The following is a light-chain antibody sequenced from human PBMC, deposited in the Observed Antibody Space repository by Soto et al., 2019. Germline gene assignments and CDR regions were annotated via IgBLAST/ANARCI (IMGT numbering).Light chain of an antibody. J-gene: IGKJ1*01. Sequence: EIVLTQSPGTLSLSPLERATRSCRASQSVSSSYLAWYQQKPGQAPRLLIYGASSRATGIPDRFSGSGSGTDFTLTISRLEPEDFAVYYCQQYGSSPRTFGQGTKVDIK. V-gene: IGKV3-20*01. CDR2: GAS. CDR1: QSVSSSY. CDR3: QQYGSSPRT.